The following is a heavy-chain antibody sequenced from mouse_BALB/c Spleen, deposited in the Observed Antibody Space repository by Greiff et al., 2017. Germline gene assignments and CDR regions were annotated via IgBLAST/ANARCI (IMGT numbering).Heavy chain of an antibody. Sequence: EVQLQESGPGLVKPSQSLSLTCSVTGYSITSGYYWNWIRQFPGNKLEWMGYISYDGSNNYNPSLKNRISITRDTSKNQFFLKLNSVTTEDTATYYCARSLYDGYFIDYYAMDYWGQGTSVTVSS. CDR2: ISYDGSN. CDR1: GYSITSGYY. V-gene: IGHV3-6*02. J-gene: IGHJ4*01. D-gene: IGHD2-3*01. CDR3: ARSLYDGYFIDYYAMDY.